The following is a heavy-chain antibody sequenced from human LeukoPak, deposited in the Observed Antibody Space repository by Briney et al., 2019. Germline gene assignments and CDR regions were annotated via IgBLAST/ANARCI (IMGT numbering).Heavy chain of an antibody. J-gene: IGHJ3*02. D-gene: IGHD3-16*01. CDR1: GYTFTNSY. CDR2: INPDGGNT. CDR3: ARAPDGGAFDI. V-gene: IGHV1-46*01. Sequence: ASVKVSCKASGYTFTNSYIHWVRQAPGQVLEWMGLINPDGGNTNYAQNFQGRVTMTRDMSTSTVYMELSSLRSEDTAVYYCARAPDGGAFDIWGQGTMVTVSS.